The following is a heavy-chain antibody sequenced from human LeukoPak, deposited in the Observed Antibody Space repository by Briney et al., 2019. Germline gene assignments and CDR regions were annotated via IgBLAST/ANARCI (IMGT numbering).Heavy chain of an antibody. Sequence: GSSVEVSCKASGGTFSSYAISWVRQAPGQGLEWMGRIIPILGIANYAQKFQGRVTITADKSTSTAYMELRSLRSDDTAVYYCARETNWFDPWGQGTLVTVSS. J-gene: IGHJ5*02. CDR2: IIPILGIA. CDR1: GGTFSSYA. CDR3: ARETNWFDP. V-gene: IGHV1-69*04.